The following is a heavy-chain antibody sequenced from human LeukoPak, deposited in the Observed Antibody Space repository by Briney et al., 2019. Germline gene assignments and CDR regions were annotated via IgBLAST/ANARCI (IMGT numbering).Heavy chain of an antibody. D-gene: IGHD4-23*01. CDR1: GGSISSSSYY. V-gene: IGHV4-39*07. CDR2: IYYSGST. Sequence: SETLSLTCTVSGGSISSSSYYWGWIRQPPGKGLEWIGSIYYSGSTYYNPSLKSRVTISVDTSKNQFSLKLSSVTAADTAVYYCARSVVTPVLYNYYYMDVWGKGTTVTVSS. CDR3: ARSVVTPVLYNYYYMDV. J-gene: IGHJ6*03.